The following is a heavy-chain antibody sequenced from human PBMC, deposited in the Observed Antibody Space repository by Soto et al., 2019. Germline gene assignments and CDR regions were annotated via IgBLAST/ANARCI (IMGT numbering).Heavy chain of an antibody. CDR2: IIPIFGTA. Sequence: GASVKVSCKASGGTFSSYAISWVRQAPGQWLEWMGGIIPIFGTANYAQKFQGRVTITADESTSTAYMELSSLRSEDTAVYYCGSAVAEMGYYYYGMDVWGQGTTVTVSS. CDR3: GSAVAEMGYYYYGMDV. CDR1: GGTFSSYA. V-gene: IGHV1-69*13. J-gene: IGHJ6*02. D-gene: IGHD6-19*01.